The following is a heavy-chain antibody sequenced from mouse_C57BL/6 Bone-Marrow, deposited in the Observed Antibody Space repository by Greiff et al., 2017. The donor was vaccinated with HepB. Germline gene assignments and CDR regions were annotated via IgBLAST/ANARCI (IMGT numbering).Heavy chain of an antibody. CDR3: ARGGLRRGFAY. CDR2: IDPSDSYT. CDR1: GYTFTSYW. J-gene: IGHJ3*01. V-gene: IGHV1-69*01. Sequence: QVQLKQPGAELVMPGASVKLSCKASGYTFTSYWMHWVKQRPGQGLEWIGEIDPSDSYTNYNQKFKGKSTLTVDKSSSTAYMQLSSLTSEDSAVYYCARGGLRRGFAYWGQGTLVTVSA. D-gene: IGHD2-4*01.